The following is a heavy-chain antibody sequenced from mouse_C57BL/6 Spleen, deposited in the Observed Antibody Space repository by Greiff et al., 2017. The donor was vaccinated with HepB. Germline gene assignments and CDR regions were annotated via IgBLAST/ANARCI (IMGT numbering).Heavy chain of an antibody. V-gene: IGHV5-4*01. CDR1: GFTFSSYA. Sequence: EVQLVESGGGLVKPGGSLKLSCAASGFTFSSYAMSWVRQTPEKRLEWVATISDGGSYTYYPDNVKGRFTISRDNAKNNLYLQMSHLKSEDTAMYYCARDQWLLDAMDYWGQGTSVTVSS. CDR2: ISDGGSYT. CDR3: ARDQWLLDAMDY. J-gene: IGHJ4*01. D-gene: IGHD2-3*01.